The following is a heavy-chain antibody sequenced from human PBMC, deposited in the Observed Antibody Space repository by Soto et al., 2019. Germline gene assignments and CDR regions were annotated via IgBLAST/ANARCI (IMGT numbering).Heavy chain of an antibody. V-gene: IGHV4-34*01. J-gene: IGHJ4*02. CDR1: GGSFSVYY. CDR3: AREHYDFWSGPINY. CDR2: INHSGST. D-gene: IGHD3-3*01. Sequence: PSETLSLTCAVYGGSFSVYYWSWIRHPPGKGLEWIGEINHSGSTNYNPSLKSRVTISVDTSKNQFSLKLGSVTAADTAVYYCAREHYDFWSGPINYWGQGTLVTVS.